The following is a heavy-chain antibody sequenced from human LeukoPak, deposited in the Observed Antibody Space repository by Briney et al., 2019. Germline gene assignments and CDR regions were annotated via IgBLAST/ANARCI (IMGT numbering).Heavy chain of an antibody. V-gene: IGHV4-59*01. Sequence: SETLSFTCTVSGGSISNYYWSWIRQPPGKGLEWIGYIYYSGSTNYNPSLKSRVIISVDTSKNQFSLKLSSVTAADTAVYYCARFHYYSSGSTYFDYWGQGTLVTVSS. D-gene: IGHD3-10*01. CDR3: ARFHYYSSGSTYFDY. J-gene: IGHJ4*02. CDR2: IYYSGST. CDR1: GGSISNYY.